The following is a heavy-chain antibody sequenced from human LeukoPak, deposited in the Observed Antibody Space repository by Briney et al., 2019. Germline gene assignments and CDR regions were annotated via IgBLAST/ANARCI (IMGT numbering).Heavy chain of an antibody. V-gene: IGHV4-34*01. J-gene: IGHJ4*02. CDR2: INHSGST. CDR1: GWSFSGYY. CDR3: ARSTAYGGNPPGGLYFDY. D-gene: IGHD4-23*01. Sequence: SETLSPTCAVYGWSFSGYYWSWIRQPPGKGLEWIGEINHSGSTNYNPSLKSRVTISVDTSKNQFSLKLSSVTAADTAVYYCARSTAYGGNPPGGLYFDYWGQGTLVTVSS.